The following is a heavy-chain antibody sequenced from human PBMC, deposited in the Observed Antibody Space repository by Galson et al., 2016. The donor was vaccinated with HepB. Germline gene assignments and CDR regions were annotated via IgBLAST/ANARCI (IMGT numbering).Heavy chain of an antibody. Sequence: SLRLSCAASGFTFFSYPMHWVRQAPGKGLEWVAVISYDGSNKFYADSVKGRFTISRDNFKKTISLQMNSLRPDDTALYFCARGDGGSTGYYFDHWGQGNLVIVSS. J-gene: IGHJ4*02. CDR1: GFTFFSYP. D-gene: IGHD2-15*01. CDR3: ARGDGGSTGYYFDH. CDR2: ISYDGSNK. V-gene: IGHV3-30*04.